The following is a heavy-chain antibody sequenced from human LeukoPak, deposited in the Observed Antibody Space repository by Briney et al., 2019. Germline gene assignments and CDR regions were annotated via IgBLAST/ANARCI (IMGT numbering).Heavy chain of an antibody. V-gene: IGHV3-21*01. Sequence: GGSLRLSCAASGFTFSTYSMNWVRQAPGKGLEWVSSIISSSSYIYYADSVKGRFTISRDNAKNSLYLQMNSLRAEDTAVYYCARDPQYCSGGICYSFDYWGQGTLVTVSS. CDR1: GFTFSTYS. J-gene: IGHJ4*02. D-gene: IGHD2-15*01. CDR3: ARDPQYCSGGICYSFDY. CDR2: IISSSSYI.